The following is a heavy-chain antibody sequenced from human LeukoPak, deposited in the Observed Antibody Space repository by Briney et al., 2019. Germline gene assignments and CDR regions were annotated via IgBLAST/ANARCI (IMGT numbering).Heavy chain of an antibody. CDR3: ARGRDIVVVPAAFDY. V-gene: IGHV1-2*02. D-gene: IGHD2-2*01. J-gene: IGHJ4*02. CDR2: INPNSGGT. CDR1: RCTFTGYY. Sequence: GASVKVSCKASRCTFTGYYVHWVRQAPGQGLEWMGWINPNSGGTSYAQKFQGRVTMTRDTSISTAYMELSRLRSDDTAVYYCARGRDIVVVPAAFDYWGQGTLVTVSS.